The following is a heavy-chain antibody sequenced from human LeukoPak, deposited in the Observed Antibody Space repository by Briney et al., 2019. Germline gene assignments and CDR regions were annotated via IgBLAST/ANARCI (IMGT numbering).Heavy chain of an antibody. Sequence: GGCLRLSYAAHGFTFSRLWMGWVRQAPGKGLEWVANIKPEGSEKNYADSVRGRFTMSRDNARISLYLQMNSPRAEDTAVYYCARANYFDYWGQGTLVTVSS. CDR1: GFTFSRLW. CDR3: ARANYFDY. J-gene: IGHJ4*02. CDR2: IKPEGSEK. V-gene: IGHV3-7*04.